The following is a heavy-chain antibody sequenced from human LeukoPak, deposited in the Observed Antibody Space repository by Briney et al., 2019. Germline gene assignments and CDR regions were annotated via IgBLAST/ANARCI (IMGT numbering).Heavy chain of an antibody. J-gene: IGHJ4*02. V-gene: IGHV3-23*01. CDR2: ISGTSGAT. Sequence: GGSLRLSCAASGLTFSSDAMSWARQAPGKGLEWVSRISGTSGATYYADSVKGRFTVSRDDSKNTLYLQMNSLRADDTAVYYCAKVPYSSGWYYFDYWGQGTLVTVSS. CDR3: AKVPYSSGWYYFDY. CDR1: GLTFSSDA. D-gene: IGHD6-19*01.